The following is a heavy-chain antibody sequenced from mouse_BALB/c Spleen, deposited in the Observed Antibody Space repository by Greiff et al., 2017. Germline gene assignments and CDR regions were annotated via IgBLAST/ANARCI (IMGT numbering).Heavy chain of an antibody. CDR3: ARGRDYVAMDY. J-gene: IGHJ4*01. V-gene: IGHV5-4*02. CDR1: GFTFSDYY. Sequence: EVKLMESGGGLVKPGGSLKLSCAASGFTFSDYYMYWVRQTPEKRLEWVATISDGGSYTYYPDSVKGRFTISRDNAKNNLYLQMSSLKSEDTAMYYCARGRDYVAMDYWGQGTTLTVSS. CDR2: ISDGGSYT.